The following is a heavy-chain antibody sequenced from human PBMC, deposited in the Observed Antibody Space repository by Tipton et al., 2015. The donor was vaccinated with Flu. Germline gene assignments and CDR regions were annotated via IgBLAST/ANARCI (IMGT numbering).Heavy chain of an antibody. J-gene: IGHJ3*02. CDR3: ARGVYGDDGAFDI. CDR1: GGFISDYY. D-gene: IGHD4-17*01. CDR2: ISYSGYT. Sequence: TLSLTCTVSGGFISDYYWSWIRQSPGKGLEWIGYISYSGYTNYNPSLKSRVTLSLDISKNHFSLRLSSVTAADTAVYYCARGVYGDDGAFDIWGRGTMVTVSS. V-gene: IGHV4-59*01.